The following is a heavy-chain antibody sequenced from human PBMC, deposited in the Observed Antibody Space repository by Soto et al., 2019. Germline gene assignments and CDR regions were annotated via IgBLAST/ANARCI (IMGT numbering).Heavy chain of an antibody. CDR2: FYSSGSP. CDR3: ARDLWGYCGTDCYPLDV. Sequence: SATLSLTCTVSGSSITGYYWSWIAEPPGKGLEWIGDFYSSGSPHHNPSLKNRVSISEDRSKNEFSLKLSSVTAADTAVYYCARDLWGYCGTDCYPLDVWGQGTTVT. J-gene: IGHJ6*02. V-gene: IGHV4-59*01. CDR1: GSSITGYY. D-gene: IGHD2-21*02.